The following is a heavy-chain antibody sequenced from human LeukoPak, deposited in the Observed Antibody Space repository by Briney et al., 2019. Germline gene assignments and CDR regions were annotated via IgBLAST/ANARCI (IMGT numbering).Heavy chain of an antibody. Sequence: GGSLRLSCAASGFIFSYYGMHWVRQAPGKGLEWVAFIRNDGTNKYHADSVKGRFTISRDNSKNTLYLQMNSLRAEDTAVYYCVQGTRRGAITMVRGVIGKSYYFDSWGQGTLVTVSS. CDR2: IRNDGTNK. CDR3: VQGTRRGAITMVRGVIGKSYYFDS. CDR1: GFIFSYYG. J-gene: IGHJ4*02. D-gene: IGHD3-10*01. V-gene: IGHV3-30*02.